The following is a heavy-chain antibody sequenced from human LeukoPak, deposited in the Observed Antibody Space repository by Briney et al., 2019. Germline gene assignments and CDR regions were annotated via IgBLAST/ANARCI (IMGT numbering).Heavy chain of an antibody. CDR1: GYTFTDYG. D-gene: IGHD2-2*02. V-gene: IGHV1-18*01. J-gene: IGHJ3*02. CDR2: ISTYNGDT. CDR3: ARGFYTAFDI. Sequence: ASVKVSCKASGYTFTDYGISWVRQAPGQGLEWMGWISTYNGDTNFAQKFQGRVTMTTDTSTNTAYMELRSLTSDDTAVYYCARGFYTAFDIWGQGTMVTVSS.